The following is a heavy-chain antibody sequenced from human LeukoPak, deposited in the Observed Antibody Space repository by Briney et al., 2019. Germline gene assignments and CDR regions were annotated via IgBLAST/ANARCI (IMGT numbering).Heavy chain of an antibody. V-gene: IGHV3-9*01. J-gene: IGHJ4*02. CDR2: INWNTGTI. CDR1: GFKFDDCA. CDR3: VKGKFGELFGGVFDY. D-gene: IGHD3-10*01. Sequence: GRSLRLSCAASGFKFDDCAMHWVRQAPGKGLEWVSGINWNTGTIVYADSVKGRFTISRDNAKNSLYLQMNSLRAEDTALYYCVKGKFGELFGGVFDYWGQGALVTVSS.